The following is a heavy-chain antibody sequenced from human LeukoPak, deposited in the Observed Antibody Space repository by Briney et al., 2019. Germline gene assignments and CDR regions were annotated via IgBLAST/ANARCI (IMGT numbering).Heavy chain of an antibody. CDR3: ARDLYDSSGYYEA. CDR1: GSSFTNYW. D-gene: IGHD3-22*01. V-gene: IGHV5-51*01. Sequence: GESLQISCKGSGSSFTNYWIAGVRRLPGKGLEWMGIIYPGDSETRYSPSFQGQVTISADKSISTAYLQWSSLKASDTAMYYCARDLYDSSGYYEAWGQGTLVTVSS. CDR2: IYPGDSET. J-gene: IGHJ5*02.